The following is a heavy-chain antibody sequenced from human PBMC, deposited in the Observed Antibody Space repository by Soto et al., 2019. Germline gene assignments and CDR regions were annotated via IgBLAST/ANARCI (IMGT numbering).Heavy chain of an antibody. J-gene: IGHJ6*02. CDR1: GCTFSSYA. Sequence: GGSLRLSCAASGCTFSSYAMHWVRQAPGKGLEWVAVISYDGSNKYYADSVKGRFTISRDNSKNTLYLQMNSLRSEDTAVYYCATAGVYYDSSGHNATGYYYGMDVWGQGSTVTVSS. D-gene: IGHD3-22*01. CDR3: ATAGVYYDSSGHNATGYYYGMDV. CDR2: ISYDGSNK. V-gene: IGHV3-30-3*01.